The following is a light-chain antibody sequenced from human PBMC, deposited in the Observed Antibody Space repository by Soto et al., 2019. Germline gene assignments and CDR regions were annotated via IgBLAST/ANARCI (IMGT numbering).Light chain of an antibody. CDR1: QSLVYSDGNTY. CDR3: MRGTHWPRT. CDR2: KVS. Sequence: DAVMTQSPLSLPVTLGQPASISCRSSQSLVYSDGNTYLNWFQQRPGQSPRRLIYKVSNRDSGVPERFSGSGSGTDFTLKISRVEAEDVGVYYCMRGTHWPRTFGQGTKVDIK. V-gene: IGKV2-30*01. J-gene: IGKJ1*01.